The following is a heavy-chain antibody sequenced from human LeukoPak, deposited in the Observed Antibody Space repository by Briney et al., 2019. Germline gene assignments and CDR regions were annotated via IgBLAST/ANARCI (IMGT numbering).Heavy chain of an antibody. CDR1: GFTFSDYS. CDR2: ISSDSSYT. CDR3: VRVYFDSSGYYHLGY. V-gene: IGHV3-11*06. D-gene: IGHD3-22*01. Sequence: PGGSLRLSCAASGFTFSDYSMSWIRQAPGKGLELVSCISSDSSYTNYADSVKGRFTISRDNAKNSVYLQMNSLRDEDTAVYYCVRVYFDSSGYYHLGYWGQGTLVTVSS. J-gene: IGHJ4*02.